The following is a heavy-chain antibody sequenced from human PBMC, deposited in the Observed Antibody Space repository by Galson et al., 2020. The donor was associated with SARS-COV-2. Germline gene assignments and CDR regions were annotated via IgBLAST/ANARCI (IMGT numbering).Heavy chain of an antibody. D-gene: IGHD2-2*01. CDR2: IYYSGST. V-gene: IGHV4-31*03. J-gene: IGHJ3*02. CDR1: SGSISSGGYY. CDR3: ARNFYQSDVFDI. Sequence: PSETLSLTCTVSSGSISSGGYYWGWIRQQPGKGLEWIGYIYYSGSTYYNPSLKSRVTISVDTSKNQFSLKLTSVTAADTAVYYCARNFYQSDVFDIWGQGTMVTVSS.